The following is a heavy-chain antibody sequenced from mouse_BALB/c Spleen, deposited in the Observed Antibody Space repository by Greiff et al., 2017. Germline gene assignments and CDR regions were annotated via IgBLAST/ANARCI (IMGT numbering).Heavy chain of an antibody. V-gene: IGHV14-1*02. CDR1: GFNIKDYY. CDR2: IDPENGNT. D-gene: IGHD2-4*01. CDR3: ARSYYDYEGFAY. Sequence: EVQLVESGAELVRPGALVKLSCKASGFNIKDYYMHWVKQRPEQGLEWIGWIDPENGNTIYDPKFQGKASITADTSSNTAYLQLSSLTSEDTAVYYCARSYYDYEGFAYWGQGTLVTVSA. J-gene: IGHJ3*01.